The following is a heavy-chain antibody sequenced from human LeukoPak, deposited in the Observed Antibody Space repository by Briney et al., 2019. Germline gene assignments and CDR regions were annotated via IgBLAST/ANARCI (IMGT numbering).Heavy chain of an antibody. CDR1: GGSISSGGYY. CDR3: ARDWGTYYYYGMGV. J-gene: IGHJ6*02. Sequence: PPETLSLTCTVSGGSISSGGYYWSWIRQHPGKGLEWIGYIYYSGSTYYNPSLKSRVTISVDTSKNQFSLKLSSVTAADTAVYYCARDWGTYYYYGMGVWGQGTTVTVSS. D-gene: IGHD3-16*01. V-gene: IGHV4-31*03. CDR2: IYYSGST.